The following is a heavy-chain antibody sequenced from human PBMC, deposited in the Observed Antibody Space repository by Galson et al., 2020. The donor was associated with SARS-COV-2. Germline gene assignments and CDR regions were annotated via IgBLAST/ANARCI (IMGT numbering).Heavy chain of an antibody. V-gene: IGHV2-70*01. CDR3: ARMADGYGGYDYGSSPFDY. CDR2: IDWDDDK. D-gene: IGHD5-12*01. J-gene: IGHJ4*02. Sequence: SGPTLVKPTQTLTLTCTFSGFSLTTSGIGVTWIRQPPGKALEWIALIDWDDDKYYSTSLRTRLTISRDTSKNQVFLTMTNMDPVDTATYYCARMADGYGGYDYGSSPFDYWGQGTLVTVSS. CDR1: GFSLTTSGIG.